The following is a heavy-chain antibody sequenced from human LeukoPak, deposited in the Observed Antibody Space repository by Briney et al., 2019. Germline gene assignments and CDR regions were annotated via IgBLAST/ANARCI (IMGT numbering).Heavy chain of an antibody. D-gene: IGHD2-2*01. CDR3: ARECSGTSCYYD. Sequence: GGSLRLSCAASGFTFSDYYMSWIRQAPGKGLEWVSYISSSSSHTNYADSVKGRFTISRDNAKNSLYLQMNSLRAEDTAVYYCARECSGTSCYYDWGQGTLVTVSS. J-gene: IGHJ4*02. V-gene: IGHV3-11*05. CDR2: ISSSSSHT. CDR1: GFTFSDYY.